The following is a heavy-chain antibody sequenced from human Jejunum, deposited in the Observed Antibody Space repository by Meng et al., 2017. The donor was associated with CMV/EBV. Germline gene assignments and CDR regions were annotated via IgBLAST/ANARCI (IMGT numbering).Heavy chain of an antibody. CDR2: IRSKTYRSAT. J-gene: IGHJ5*02. D-gene: IGHD2-2*01. CDR1: SDYT. Sequence: SDYTIHWVRQAPGKGLEWVGRIRSKTYRSATAYAASVKGRFIISRDDSKNTAYLQMNSLKTEDTAVYYCTRHSIVVVPAAGFDPWGQGTLVTVSS. V-gene: IGHV3-73*01. CDR3: TRHSIVVVPAAGFDP.